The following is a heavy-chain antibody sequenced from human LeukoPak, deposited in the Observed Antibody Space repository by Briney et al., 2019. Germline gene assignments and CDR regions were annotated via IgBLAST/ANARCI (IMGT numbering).Heavy chain of an antibody. Sequence: GGSLRLSCAASGFTFSSYSMNWVRQAPGKGLEWVSSISSSSSYIYYADSVKGRFTISRDNAKNSLYLQMNSLRAEDTAVYYCARDMHSGYCSGGSCHDALDIWGQGTMVTVSS. J-gene: IGHJ3*02. CDR3: ARDMHSGYCSGGSCHDALDI. D-gene: IGHD2-15*01. CDR2: ISSSSSYI. CDR1: GFTFSSYS. V-gene: IGHV3-21*01.